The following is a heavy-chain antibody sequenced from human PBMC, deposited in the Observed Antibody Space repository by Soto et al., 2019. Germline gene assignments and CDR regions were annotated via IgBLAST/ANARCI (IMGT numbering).Heavy chain of an antibody. CDR1: GDTFNFYS. V-gene: IGHV1-69*02. J-gene: IGHJ4*02. CDR2: VNPIVSMS. Sequence: QVQLVQSGAEVKRPGASVKVSCKASGDTFNFYSINWVRQAPGLGLEWLGRVNPIVSMSNYAQKFQGRVTMTAHKSTRTAYMELSSLRSEATAIYYCASSYGSGYRAFDYWGQGALVTVSS. CDR3: ASSYGSGYRAFDY. D-gene: IGHD3-10*01.